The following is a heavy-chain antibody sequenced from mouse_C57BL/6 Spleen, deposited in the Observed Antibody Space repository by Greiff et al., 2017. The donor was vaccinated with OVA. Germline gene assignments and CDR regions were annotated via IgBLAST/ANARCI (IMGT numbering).Heavy chain of an antibody. CDR2: IYPGSGNT. Sequence: QVQLQQSGAELVRPGASVKLSCKASGYTFTDYYINWVKQRPGQGLEWIARIYPGSGNTYYNEKFKGKATLTAEKSSSTAYMQLSSLTSEDSAVYFCATYDYDGYYAMDYWGQGTSVTVSS. CDR3: ATYDYDGYYAMDY. D-gene: IGHD2-4*01. CDR1: GYTFTDYY. V-gene: IGHV1-76*01. J-gene: IGHJ4*01.